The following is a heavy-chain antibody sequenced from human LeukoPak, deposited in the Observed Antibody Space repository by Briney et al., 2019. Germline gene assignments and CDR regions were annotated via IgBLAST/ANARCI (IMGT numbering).Heavy chain of an antibody. D-gene: IGHD5-24*01. V-gene: IGHV4-39*01. CDR2: IYYNGDT. Sequence: KPSETLSLTCIVSGGSISSSRYYWGWIRQPPGKGLEWIATIYYNGDTYYNPSLKSRVTISVDTSKNQFSLRLSSVTAADTAVYYCASPREMATIYDAFDIWGQGTMVTVSS. J-gene: IGHJ3*02. CDR3: ASPREMATIYDAFDI. CDR1: GGSISSSRYY.